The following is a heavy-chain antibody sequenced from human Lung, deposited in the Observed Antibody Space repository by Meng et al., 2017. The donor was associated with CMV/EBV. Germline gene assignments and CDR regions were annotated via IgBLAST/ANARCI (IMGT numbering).Heavy chain of an antibody. V-gene: IGHV3-30-3*01. CDR2: TSYNENIK. Sequence: XCAASGFTFSDYAMHWVRQAPGKGLEWVAITSYNENIKNYADSVKGRFTISRDNSKNILYLQMNTLRPDDTAVFYCARDYYDFWSGHPHYWGQGXLVTVSS. CDR3: ARDYYDFWSGHPHY. D-gene: IGHD3-3*01. CDR1: GFTFSDYA. J-gene: IGHJ4*02.